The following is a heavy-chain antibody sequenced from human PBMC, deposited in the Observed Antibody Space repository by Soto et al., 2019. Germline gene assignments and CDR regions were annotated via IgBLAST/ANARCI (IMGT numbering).Heavy chain of an antibody. D-gene: IGHD4-4*01. J-gene: IGHJ4*02. CDR3: AREGINNYNEYYFDS. CDR2: ISGSGNYT. CDR1: GFTFSTYS. Sequence: FPRPSCAASGFTFSTYSMNWVRQAPGKGLEWVSSISGSGNYTHYADFLRGRFTISRDNAKTSLYLQMNSLRAEDTAVYYCAREGINNYNEYYFDSWGQGTVVTVSP. V-gene: IGHV3-21*01.